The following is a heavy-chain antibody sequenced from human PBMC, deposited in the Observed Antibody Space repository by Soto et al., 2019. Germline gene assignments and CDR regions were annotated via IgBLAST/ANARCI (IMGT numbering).Heavy chain of an antibody. J-gene: IGHJ6*02. CDR1: GGSISRGGYY. Sequence: SETLSLTCTVSGGSISRGGYYWSWIRQHPGKGLEWIGYIYYSGSTYYNPSLESRVTISVDTSKNQFSLKRSSETAADTAVYYCARGVTMVRVVIYSYYYYCGRDVWGQVTTVVFSS. CDR3: ARGVTMVRVVIYSYYYYCGRDV. CDR2: IYYSGST. D-gene: IGHD3-10*01. V-gene: IGHV4-31*03.